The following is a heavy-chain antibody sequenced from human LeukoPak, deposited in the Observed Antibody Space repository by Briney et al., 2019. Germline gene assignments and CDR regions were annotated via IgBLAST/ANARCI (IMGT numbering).Heavy chain of an antibody. Sequence: PGGSLRLSCAASGFTFSSYAMHWVRQAPGKGLEWVAVISYDGSNKYYADSVKGRFTISRDNSKNTLYLQMNNLRAEDTAVYYCAKDGGIYSNYPYDYWGQGTLVTVSS. D-gene: IGHD4-11*01. CDR1: GFTFSSYA. CDR2: ISYDGSNK. V-gene: IGHV3-30*04. J-gene: IGHJ4*02. CDR3: AKDGGIYSNYPYDY.